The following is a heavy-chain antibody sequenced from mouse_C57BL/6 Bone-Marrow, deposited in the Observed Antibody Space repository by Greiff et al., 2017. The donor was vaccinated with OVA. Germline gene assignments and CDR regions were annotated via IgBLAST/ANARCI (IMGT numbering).Heavy chain of an antibody. CDR3: ARMDGSSHY. J-gene: IGHJ2*01. CDR1: GYTFTSYW. V-gene: IGHV1-61*01. CDR2: IYPSDSET. D-gene: IGHD1-1*01. Sequence: QVQLQQPGAELVRPGSSVKLSCKASGYTFTSYWMDWVKQRPGQGLEWIGNIYPSDSETHYNQKFKDKATLTVDKSSSTAYMQLSSLTSEDSAVYYCARMDGSSHYWGQATTLTVSS.